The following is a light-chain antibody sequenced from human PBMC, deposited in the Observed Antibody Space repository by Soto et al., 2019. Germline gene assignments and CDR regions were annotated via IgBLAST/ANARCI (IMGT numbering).Light chain of an antibody. Sequence: EIVMTQSPATLSVSPWERATLSCRASQSISGNLAWYQQIPGQTPRLLIYGASTRAAGIPARVSGSGSGTEFKLTISSLQSEAVEVYDCQQFKNWTELSVGGGTKVEIK. V-gene: IGKV3-15*01. CDR1: QSISGN. J-gene: IGKJ4*01. CDR3: QQFKNWTELS. CDR2: GAS.